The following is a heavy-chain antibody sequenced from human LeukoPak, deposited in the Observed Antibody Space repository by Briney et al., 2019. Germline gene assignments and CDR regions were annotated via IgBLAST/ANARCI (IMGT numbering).Heavy chain of an antibody. D-gene: IGHD5-18*01. CDR1: GGSISSGSYC. Sequence: SETLSLTCTVSGGSISSGSYCWSWIRQPAGKGLEWIGRIYTSGSTNYNPSLKSRVTISVDTSKNQFSLKLSSVTAADTAVYYCARGSRALADTAMVRGGYYYYYMDVWGKGTTVTVSS. V-gene: IGHV4-61*02. CDR2: IYTSGST. CDR3: ARGSRALADTAMVRGGYYYYYMDV. J-gene: IGHJ6*03.